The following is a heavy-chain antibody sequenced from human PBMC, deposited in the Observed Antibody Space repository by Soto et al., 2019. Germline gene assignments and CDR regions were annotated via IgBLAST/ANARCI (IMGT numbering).Heavy chain of an antibody. CDR3: ATQFIAAAGTSWFDP. Sequence: SETLSLTCTVSGGSISSYYWSWIRQPPGKGLEWIGYIYYSGSTNYNPSLKSRVTISVDTSKNQFSLKLSSVTAADTALYYCATQFIAAAGTSWFDPWGQGTLVTVSS. CDR1: GGSISSYY. J-gene: IGHJ5*02. CDR2: IYYSGST. D-gene: IGHD6-13*01. V-gene: IGHV4-59*01.